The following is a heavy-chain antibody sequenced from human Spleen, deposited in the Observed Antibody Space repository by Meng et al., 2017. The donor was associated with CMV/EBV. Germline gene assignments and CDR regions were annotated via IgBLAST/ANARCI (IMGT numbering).Heavy chain of an antibody. V-gene: IGHV4-30-4*08. D-gene: IGHD2-2*01. J-gene: IGHJ5*01. CDR3: ARGLVISAASYNWFDS. CDR1: GSISGVDYY. Sequence: GSISGVDYYWSWVRQPPGKGLEWIGYIYYNGNTFYNPSLKSRVNMSIDTSKNQFSLRLSSVTAADTAMYYCARGLVISAASYNWFDSWGRGSLVTVSS. CDR2: IYYNGNT.